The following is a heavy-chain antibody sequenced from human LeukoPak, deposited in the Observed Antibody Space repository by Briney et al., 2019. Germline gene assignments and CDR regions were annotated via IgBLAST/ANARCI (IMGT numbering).Heavy chain of an antibody. CDR2: IYSGGST. CDR3: ARAVAGLYFDY. V-gene: IGHV3-23*03. D-gene: IGHD6-19*01. J-gene: IGHJ4*02. Sequence: PGGSLRLSCAASGFTFSSYAMSWVRQAPGKGLGCVSVIYSGGSTHYADSVKGRFTISRDNSKNTLYLQMNSLRAEDTAVYYCARAVAGLYFDYWGQGTLVTVSS. CDR1: GFTFSSYA.